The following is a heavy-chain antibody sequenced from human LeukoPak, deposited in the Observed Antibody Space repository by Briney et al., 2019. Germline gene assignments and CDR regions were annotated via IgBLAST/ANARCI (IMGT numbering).Heavy chain of an antibody. D-gene: IGHD3-9*01. V-gene: IGHV1-2*04. CDR3: ARGYFDYYFDY. CDR2: ISPNSGGT. CDR1: GYSFTGHY. Sequence: ASVKVSCKASGYSFTGHYIHWVRQAPGQGLEWMGWISPNSGGTKYAQKFQDWVTTTRDTSISTAYMEVNRLRSDDTAVYYCARGYFDYYFDYWGQGTLVTVSS. J-gene: IGHJ4*02.